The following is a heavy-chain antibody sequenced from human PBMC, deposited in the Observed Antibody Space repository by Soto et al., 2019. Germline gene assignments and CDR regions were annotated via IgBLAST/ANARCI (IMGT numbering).Heavy chain of an antibody. CDR3: ARDLGVLRYFDWLPGPAFDI. D-gene: IGHD3-9*01. J-gene: IGHJ3*02. Sequence: GGSLRLSCAASGFTFSSYSMNWVRQAPGKGLEWVSYISSSSTIYYADSVKGRFTISRDNAKNSLYLQMNSLRAEDTAVYYCARDLGVLRYFDWLPGPAFDIWGQGTMVTVSS. V-gene: IGHV3-48*01. CDR1: GFTFSSYS. CDR2: ISSSSTI.